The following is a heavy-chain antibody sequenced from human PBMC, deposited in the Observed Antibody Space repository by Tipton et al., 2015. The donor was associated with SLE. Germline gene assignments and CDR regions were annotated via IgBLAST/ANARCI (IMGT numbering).Heavy chain of an antibody. Sequence: TLSLTCTVSGGSISSGGYYWSWIRQHPGKGLEWIGYIYYSGSTYYNPSLKSRVTISVDTSKNQFSLKLSSVTAADTAVYYCARDGILTGQFDYWGQGTLVTVSS. CDR3: ARDGILTGQFDY. J-gene: IGHJ4*02. CDR2: IYYSGST. D-gene: IGHD3-9*01. V-gene: IGHV4-31*03. CDR1: GGSISSGGYY.